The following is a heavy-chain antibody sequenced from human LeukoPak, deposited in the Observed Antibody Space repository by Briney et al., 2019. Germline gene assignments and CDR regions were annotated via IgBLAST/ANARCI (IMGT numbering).Heavy chain of an antibody. CDR3: ATDGAVAGTAYPEY. CDR2: INPNSGGT. Sequence: ASVKVSCKASRYTFTGYYIHWVRQAPGQGLEWMGWINPNSGGTKYAQKFQGRVTMTRDTSISTAYMELSSLTSDDTALYYCATDGAVAGTAYPEYWGQGTLVTVSS. CDR1: RYTFTGYY. D-gene: IGHD6-19*01. J-gene: IGHJ4*02. V-gene: IGHV1-2*02.